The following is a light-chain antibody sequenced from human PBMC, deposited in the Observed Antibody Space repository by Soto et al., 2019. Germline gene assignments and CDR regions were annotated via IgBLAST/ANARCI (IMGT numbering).Light chain of an antibody. Sequence: IVLTQSPATLSLYPGERATLSCRASQTVSSSLAWYQQKPGQAPRLLIYEASNRATGIPARFSGSGSGADFTLTISSLEPEDSALYYCQQHINSPLTFGGVTMV. CDR2: EAS. J-gene: IGKJ4*01. CDR3: QQHINSPLT. CDR1: QTVSSS. V-gene: IGKV3-11*01.